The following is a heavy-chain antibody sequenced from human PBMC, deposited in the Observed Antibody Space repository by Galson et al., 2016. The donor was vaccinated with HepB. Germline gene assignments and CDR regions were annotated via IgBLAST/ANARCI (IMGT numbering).Heavy chain of an antibody. V-gene: IGHV4-4*02. J-gene: IGHJ4*02. D-gene: IGHD2-2*01. Sequence: TLSLTCAVSGGSISSTNWWSWVRQPPGKGLEWIGEIYHSGSTNYNPSLKSRVTMSVDKSNNQFSLTLTSVTAADTAVYYCVREGLPGTTSCCKGFDYWGQGTLVTVSS. CDR1: GGSISSTNW. CDR3: VREGLPGTTSCCKGFDY. CDR2: IYHSGST.